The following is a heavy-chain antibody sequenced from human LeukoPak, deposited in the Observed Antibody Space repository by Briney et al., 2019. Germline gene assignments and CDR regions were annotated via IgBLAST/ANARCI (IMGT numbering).Heavy chain of an antibody. CDR3: ARDLHYYGSGP. Sequence: GGSLRLSCVAYGFNFRNYSMNWVRQAPGKGLDWVSGISGTSSYMYYGDSVKGRFTVSRDNAKNSLYLQMESLRVEDTAVYYCARDLHYYGSGPWGQGTLVTVSS. J-gene: IGHJ5*02. V-gene: IGHV3-21*01. CDR2: ISGTSSYM. CDR1: GFNFRNYS. D-gene: IGHD3-10*01.